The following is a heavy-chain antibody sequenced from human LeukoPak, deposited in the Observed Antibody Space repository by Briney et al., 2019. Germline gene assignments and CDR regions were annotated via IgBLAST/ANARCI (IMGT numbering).Heavy chain of an antibody. V-gene: IGHV4-4*02. D-gene: IGHD3-10*01. CDR2: IYHSGST. J-gene: IGHJ5*02. CDR3: ARDRQGSYDSGSYSGFDP. CDR1: GFTVSSNY. Sequence: PGGSLRLSCAASGFTVSSNYMSWVRQAPGKGLEWIGEIYHSGSTNYNPSLKSRVTISVDKSKNQFSLKLSSVTAADTAVYYCARDRQGSYDSGSYSGFDPWGQGTLVTVSS.